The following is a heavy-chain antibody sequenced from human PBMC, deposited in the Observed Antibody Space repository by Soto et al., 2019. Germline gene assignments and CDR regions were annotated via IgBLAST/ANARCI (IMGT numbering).Heavy chain of an antibody. D-gene: IGHD3-16*01. CDR1: GDSITSNSYF. V-gene: IGHV4-39*01. CDR3: ARHLSVDYFYD. CDR2: IYYSGTT. J-gene: IGHJ4*02. Sequence: PSETLSLTCTVSGDSITSNSYFWAWIRQPPGKGLEWIGSIYYSGTTYYNPSLKSRVTISVDRSKNQFSLKLSSVTAADTAVYYCARHLSVDYFYDWGKGALVPVSS.